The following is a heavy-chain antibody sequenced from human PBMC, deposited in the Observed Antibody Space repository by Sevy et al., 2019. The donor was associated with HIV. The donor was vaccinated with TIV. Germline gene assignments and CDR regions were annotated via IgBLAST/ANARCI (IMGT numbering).Heavy chain of an antibody. CDR3: ARLITGETYGMDV. D-gene: IGHD7-27*01. CDR2: IYPGDSDT. Sequence: GESLKISCKGSGYSFTSYWIGWVRQMPGKGLELMGIIYPGDSDTRYSPSFQGQVTISTDKFISTAYLQWSSLKASDTAMYYFARLITGETYGMDVWGQGTTFTVSS. J-gene: IGHJ6*02. CDR1: GYSFTSYW. V-gene: IGHV5-51*01.